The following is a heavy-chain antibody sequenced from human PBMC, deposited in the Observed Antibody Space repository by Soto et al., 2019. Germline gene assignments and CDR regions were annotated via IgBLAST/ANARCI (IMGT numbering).Heavy chain of an antibody. CDR2: IYYSGST. V-gene: IGHV4-39*01. CDR3: ARTTRYSSSWYRGVDAFDI. CDR1: GGSISRSSYY. Sequence: DTLSLICTVSGGSISRSSYYWGGMRQPPGKGLEWIGSIYYSGSTYYNPSLKSRVTISVDTSKNQFSLKLSSVTAADTAVYYCARTTRYSSSWYRGVDAFDIWGQGTMVT. D-gene: IGHD6-13*01. J-gene: IGHJ3*02.